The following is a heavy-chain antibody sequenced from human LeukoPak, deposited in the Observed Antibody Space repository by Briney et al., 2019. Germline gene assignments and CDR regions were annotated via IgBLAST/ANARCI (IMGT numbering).Heavy chain of an antibody. V-gene: IGHV3-7*01. D-gene: IGHD3-16*01. CDR3: ARDHEALGAFDI. Sequence: GGSLRLSCAASGFTFSNYWMSWVRQAPGKGLEWVANIKQDGSEKYYVESVKGRFTISRDNAKNSLYLQMNSLRAEDTAVYYCARDHEALGAFDIWGQGTMVTVSS. CDR2: IKQDGSEK. CDR1: GFTFSNYW. J-gene: IGHJ3*02.